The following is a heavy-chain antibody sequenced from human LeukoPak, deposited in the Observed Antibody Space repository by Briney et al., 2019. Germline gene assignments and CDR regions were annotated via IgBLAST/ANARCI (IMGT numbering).Heavy chain of an antibody. V-gene: IGHV1-46*01. Sequence: ASVKVSCKASGYTFTSYGISWVRQAPGQGLEWMGIINPSGGSTSYAQKFQGRVTMTRDMSTSTVYMELSSLRSEDTAVYYCARGVGGGWSTYYYFDYWGQGTLVTVSS. CDR3: ARGVGGGWSTYYYFDY. D-gene: IGHD2-15*01. CDR1: GYTFTSYG. J-gene: IGHJ4*02. CDR2: INPSGGST.